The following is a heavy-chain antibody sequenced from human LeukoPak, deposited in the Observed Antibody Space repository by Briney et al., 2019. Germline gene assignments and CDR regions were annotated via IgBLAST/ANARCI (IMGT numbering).Heavy chain of an antibody. CDR2: IYYSGST. CDR3: ATLGPYDAFDI. Sequence: PSETLSLTCTVSVGSISSYYWSWIRQPPAKGLEWIGYIYYSGSTNYNPSLNSRVTISVDTSKNQCSLKLRSVPPADTAVYYCATLGPYDAFDIWGEGTMVTVSS. J-gene: IGHJ3*02. V-gene: IGHV4-59*01. D-gene: IGHD3-16*01. CDR1: VGSISSYY.